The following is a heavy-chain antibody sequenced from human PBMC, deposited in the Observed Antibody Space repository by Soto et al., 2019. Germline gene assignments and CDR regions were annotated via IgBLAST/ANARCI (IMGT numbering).Heavy chain of an antibody. D-gene: IGHD1-20*01. V-gene: IGHV4-59*01. J-gene: IGHJ6*03. CDR1: GGSISSYY. Sequence: SETLSLTCTVSGGSISSYYWSWIRQPPGKGLEWIGYIYYSGSTNYNPSLESRVTISVDTSKNQFSLRLSSVTAADTAVYYCARVPEEYNWNDGGGYYYYHIDVWGKGTTVTVSS. CDR2: IYYSGST. CDR3: ARVPEEYNWNDGGGYYYYHIDV.